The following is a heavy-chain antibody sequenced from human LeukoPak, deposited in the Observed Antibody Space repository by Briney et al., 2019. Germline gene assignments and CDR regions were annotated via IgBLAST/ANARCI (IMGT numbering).Heavy chain of an antibody. V-gene: IGHV3-23*01. J-gene: IGHJ4*02. Sequence: GGSLRLSCAASGFTFSSHAMSWARQAPGKGLEWVSAISGSGGSTYYADSVKGRFTISRDNSKNTLYLQMNSLGAEDTAVYYCAGGDTAWYYFEYWGQGTLVTVSS. CDR2: ISGSGGST. D-gene: IGHD2-21*02. CDR1: GFTFSSHA. CDR3: AGGDTAWYYFEY.